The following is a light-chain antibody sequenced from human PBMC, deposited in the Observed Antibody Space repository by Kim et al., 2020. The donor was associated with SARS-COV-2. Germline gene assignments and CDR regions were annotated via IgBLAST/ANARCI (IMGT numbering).Light chain of an antibody. CDR3: QQYNSYSYS. Sequence: DIQMTQSPSTLSASVGDRVTITCRASQSIGSGLTWYQQKPGRAPKLLIFKSSSLVSGVSSRFSGSGSGTEFTLTISSLQPEDVATYYCQQYNSYSYSFGQGTKLEI. CDR2: KSS. J-gene: IGKJ2*03. V-gene: IGKV1-5*03. CDR1: QSIGSG.